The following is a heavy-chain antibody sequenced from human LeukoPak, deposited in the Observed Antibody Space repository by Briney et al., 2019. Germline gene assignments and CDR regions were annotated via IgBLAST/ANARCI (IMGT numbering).Heavy chain of an antibody. D-gene: IGHD3-9*01. J-gene: IGHJ6*02. V-gene: IGHV6-1*01. CDR3: ARGLTTRGIDV. Sequence: SQTLSLTCAISGDSVSSNSVAWIWIRQSPSRGLEWLGRTYYRSKWYNDYAVSMKSRITINPDTSKNQFSLQLNSVTPEDTAVYYCARGLTTRGIDVWGQETTVTVSS. CDR1: GDSVSSNSVA. CDR2: TYYRSKWYN.